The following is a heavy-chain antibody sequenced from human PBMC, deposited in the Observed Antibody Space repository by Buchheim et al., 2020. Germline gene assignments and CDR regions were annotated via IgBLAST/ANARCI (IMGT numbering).Heavy chain of an antibody. J-gene: IGHJ6*02. CDR3: ARDRYYDFWSGYYIYYYYGMDV. Sequence: QVQLVQSGAEVKKPGASVKVSCKASGYTFTGYYMHWVRQAPGQGLEWMGWINPNSGGTNYAQKFQGRVTMTRDTSISTASMELSRLRSDDTAVYYCARDRYYDFWSGYYIYYYYGMDVWGQGTT. CDR1: GYTFTGYY. V-gene: IGHV1-2*02. CDR2: INPNSGGT. D-gene: IGHD3-3*01.